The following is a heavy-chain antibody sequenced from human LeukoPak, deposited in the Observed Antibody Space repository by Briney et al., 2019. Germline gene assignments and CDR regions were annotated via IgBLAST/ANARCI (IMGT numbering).Heavy chain of an antibody. J-gene: IGHJ4*02. CDR1: GFSFNSDW. D-gene: IGHD3-16*01. Sequence: GGPLRLSCAASGFSFNSDWMDWVRQAPGKGLEWVANIKHDESEKNYLDSVKGWFTISRDNAQNSLYLQMNGLRVEDTAVYYCTRRLDDWGQGTLVTVSS. V-gene: IGHV3-7*01. CDR3: TRRLDD. CDR2: IKHDESEK.